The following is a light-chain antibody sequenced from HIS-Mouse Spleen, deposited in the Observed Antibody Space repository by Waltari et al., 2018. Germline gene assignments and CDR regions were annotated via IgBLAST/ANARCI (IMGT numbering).Light chain of an antibody. CDR3: YSTDSSGNHRV. J-gene: IGLJ2*01. V-gene: IGLV3-10*01. CDR1: ALPKKY. Sequence: SYELTQSPSVSVSPGQTARITCSGDALPKKYAYWYQQKSGQAPVLVIYEESKRPAGIPVRFSGSSSGTMATLTISGAQVEDEADYYCYSTDSSGNHRVFGGGTKLTVL. CDR2: EES.